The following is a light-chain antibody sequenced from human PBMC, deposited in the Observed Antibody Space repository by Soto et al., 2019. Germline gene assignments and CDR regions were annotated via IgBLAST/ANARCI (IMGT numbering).Light chain of an antibody. J-gene: IGKJ1*01. CDR2: WAS. CDR1: QSVLFSYSNRNY. V-gene: IGKV4-1*01. Sequence: DIVMTQSPDSLAVSLGARATITCKTSQSVLFSYSNRNYLAWYQKKPGQPPRLLISWASTRESGVPDRFSGGGSGTDFTLTISNLQAEDVAVYYCQQYYSAPRTFGQGTSVEI. CDR3: QQYYSAPRT.